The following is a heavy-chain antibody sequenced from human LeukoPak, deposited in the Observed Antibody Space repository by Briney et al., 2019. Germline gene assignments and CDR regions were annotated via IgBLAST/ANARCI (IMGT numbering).Heavy chain of an antibody. CDR1: GFTFLSYG. CDR3: ARVYWGYFDY. D-gene: IGHD3-16*01. CDR2: IRYDGSNK. V-gene: IGHV3-30*02. Sequence: PGGSLRLSCAASGFTFLSYGMHWVRQAPGKGLEWVAFIRYDGSNKYYADSVKGRFTISRDNSKNTLYLQMNSLRAEDTAVYYCARVYWGYFDYWGQGTLVTVSP. J-gene: IGHJ4*02.